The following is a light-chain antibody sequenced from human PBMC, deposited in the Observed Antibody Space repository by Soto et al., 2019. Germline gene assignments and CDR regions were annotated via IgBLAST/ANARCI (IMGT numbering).Light chain of an antibody. CDR3: LQDYNIPRT. CDR2: AAS. J-gene: IGKJ1*01. V-gene: IGKV1-6*01. Sequence: IQMTQSPSSLSASLVDRVIITCRASHDIAHELGCYQQKPGHAPTLLMFAASTLYSVVTPRFSGSLSGTLFTHTNNSLEPENSATYFSLQDYNIPRTFAQSTTGEI. CDR1: HDIAHE.